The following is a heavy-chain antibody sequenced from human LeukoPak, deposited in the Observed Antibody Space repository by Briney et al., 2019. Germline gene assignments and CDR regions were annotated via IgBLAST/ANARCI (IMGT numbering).Heavy chain of an antibody. D-gene: IGHD3-3*01. J-gene: IGHJ4*02. CDR1: GGSINNYY. V-gene: IGHV4-4*07. CDR3: ARGRPHYDFWSGYDY. Sequence: PSETLSLTCTVSGGSINNYYWGWIRQPAGKGLEWIGRIYTSGSTKYNPSLKSRVTMSIDTSKNQFSLKLNSVTAADTAVYYCARGRPHYDFWSGYDYWGQGTLVTVSS. CDR2: IYTSGST.